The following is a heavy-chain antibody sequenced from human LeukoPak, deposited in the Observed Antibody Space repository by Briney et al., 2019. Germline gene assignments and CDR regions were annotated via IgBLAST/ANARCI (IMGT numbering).Heavy chain of an antibody. D-gene: IGHD3-22*01. V-gene: IGHV3-48*04. CDR3: ARDYVYGTSATRWFDP. Sequence: GGSLRLSCAASGFTFSSYSMNWVRQAPGKGLEWVSYISSSSNTIYYPDSVKGRFTISRDNAENSLYLQMNSLRAEDTAVYYCARDYVYGTSATRWFDPWGQGTLVTVSS. CDR2: ISSSSNTI. J-gene: IGHJ5*02. CDR1: GFTFSSYS.